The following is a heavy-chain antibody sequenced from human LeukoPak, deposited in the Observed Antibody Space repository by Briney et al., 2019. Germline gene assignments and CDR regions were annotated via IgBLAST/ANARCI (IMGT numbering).Heavy chain of an antibody. CDR2: ISGSGGST. Sequence: GGSLRLSCAASGFTFSSYAMSWVRQAPGKGLEWVSAISGSGGSTYYADSVKGRFTISRDDSKNTLYLQMNSLRAEDTAVYYCAKDPYSYGFRDDDYWGQGTLVTVSS. V-gene: IGHV3-23*01. J-gene: IGHJ4*02. D-gene: IGHD5-18*01. CDR1: GFTFSSYA. CDR3: AKDPYSYGFRDDDY.